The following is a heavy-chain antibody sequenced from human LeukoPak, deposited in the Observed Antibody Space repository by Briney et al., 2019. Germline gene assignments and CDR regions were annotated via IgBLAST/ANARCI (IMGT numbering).Heavy chain of an antibody. V-gene: IGHV1-18*01. D-gene: IGHD2-2*01. J-gene: IGHJ4*02. CDR2: ISGYNGNT. CDR3: AREYCSTTRCYMADY. Sequence: ASVKVSCKASGYRFTSYGISWVRQAPGQGLEWMGWISGYNGNTNYAQKLQGRVTMTTDTSTSTAYMELRSLRSDDTAVYYCAREYCSTTRCYMADYWGQGALVTVSS. CDR1: GYRFTSYG.